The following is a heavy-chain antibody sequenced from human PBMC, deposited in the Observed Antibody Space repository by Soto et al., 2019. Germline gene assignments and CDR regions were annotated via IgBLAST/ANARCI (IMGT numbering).Heavy chain of an antibody. CDR3: ARDGCGGDCYSAYAFDI. CDR2: ISSNGGST. V-gene: IGHV3-64*01. J-gene: IGHJ3*02. CDR1: GFTFSSYA. Sequence: EVQLVESGGGLVQPGGSLRLSCAASGFTFSSYAMHWVRQAPGKGLEYVSAISSNGGSTYYANSVKGRFTISRDNSKNPLYLQMGSLRAEDMAVYYCARDGCGGDCYSAYAFDIWGQGTMVTVSS. D-gene: IGHD2-21*02.